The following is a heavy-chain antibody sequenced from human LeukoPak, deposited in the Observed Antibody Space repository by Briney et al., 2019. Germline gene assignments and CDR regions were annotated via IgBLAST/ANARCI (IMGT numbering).Heavy chain of an antibody. CDR1: GYTFTGYY. Sequence: ASVKVSCKASGYTFTGYYMHWVRQAPGQGLEWMGWINPNSGGTNYAQKFQGRVTMTRDTSISTAYMELSRLRSDDTAVYYCARDLLPNYYVVYYMDVWGKGTTVTVSS. CDR2: INPNSGGT. V-gene: IGHV1-2*02. CDR3: ARDLLPNYYVVYYMDV. J-gene: IGHJ6*03. D-gene: IGHD3-10*02.